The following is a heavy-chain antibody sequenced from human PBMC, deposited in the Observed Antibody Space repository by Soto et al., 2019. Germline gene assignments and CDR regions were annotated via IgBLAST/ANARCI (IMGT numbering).Heavy chain of an antibody. CDR3: ARLPYCSSTSCYAYNY. Sequence: GGSLRLSCAASGFTFSSYSMNWVRQAPGKGLEWVSSISSSSSYIYYADSVKGRFTISRDNAKNSLYLQMNSLRAEDTAVYYCARLPYCSSTSCYAYNYWGQGTLVTVSS. J-gene: IGHJ4*02. D-gene: IGHD2-2*01. CDR1: GFTFSSYS. V-gene: IGHV3-21*01. CDR2: ISSSSSYI.